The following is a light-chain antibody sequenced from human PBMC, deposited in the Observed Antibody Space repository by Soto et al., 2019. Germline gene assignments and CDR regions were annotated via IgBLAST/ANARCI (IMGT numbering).Light chain of an antibody. CDR3: QQRSNWPPVT. V-gene: IGKV3-11*01. CDR2: DAS. Sequence: EIVLTQSPATLSLSPGERATLSCRAIQSISSNYLAWYQRKPGQAPRLLIYDASNRATGIPARFSGSGSGTDFTLTISSLEPEDFAVYYCQQRSNWPPVTFGPGTKVDI. J-gene: IGKJ3*01. CDR1: QSISSNY.